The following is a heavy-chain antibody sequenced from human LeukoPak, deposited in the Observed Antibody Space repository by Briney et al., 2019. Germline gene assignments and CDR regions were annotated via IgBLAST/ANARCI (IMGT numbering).Heavy chain of an antibody. V-gene: IGHV1-2*02. CDR1: GYTFSDNY. CDR3: AREFRVVMTAFLDY. Sequence: VASVKVSCKASGYTFSDNYIHWVRQAPGQGLEWVGWIKPNTGATHYSKRFQGRVTMTRDTSVSTAYMELTSLRSDDTAVYSCAREFRVVMTAFLDYWGQGTLVIVSS. J-gene: IGHJ4*02. CDR2: IKPNTGAT. D-gene: IGHD2-21*02.